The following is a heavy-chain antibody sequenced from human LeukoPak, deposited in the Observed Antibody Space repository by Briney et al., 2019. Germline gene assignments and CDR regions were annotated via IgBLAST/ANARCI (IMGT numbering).Heavy chain of an antibody. CDR2: IYHSGST. V-gene: IGHV4-38-2*01. J-gene: IGHJ5*02. D-gene: IGHD2-2*01. CDR3: ARSSTSCYINCDRFDP. Sequence: PSETLSLTCAVSGYSISSGYYWGWIRQPPGKGLEWIGSIYHSGSTYYNPSLKSRVTISVDTSKNQFSLKLSSVTAADTAVYYCARSSTSCYINCDRFDPWGQGTLVTVSS. CDR1: GYSISSGYY.